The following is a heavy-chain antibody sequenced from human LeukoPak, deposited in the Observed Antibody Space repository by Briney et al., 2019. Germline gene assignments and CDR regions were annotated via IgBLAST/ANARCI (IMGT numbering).Heavy chain of an antibody. D-gene: IGHD4-11*01. CDR1: GFTFSSYA. J-gene: IGHJ5*02. CDR2: ISYDGSNK. V-gene: IGHV3-30-3*01. Sequence: GSLRLSCAASGFTFSSYAMHWVRQAPGKGLEWVAVISYDGSNKYYADSVKGRFTISRDNSKNTLYLQMNSLRAEDTAVYYCARDRRSVDYSNYATTNWFDPWGQGTLVTVSS. CDR3: ARDRRSVDYSNYATTNWFDP.